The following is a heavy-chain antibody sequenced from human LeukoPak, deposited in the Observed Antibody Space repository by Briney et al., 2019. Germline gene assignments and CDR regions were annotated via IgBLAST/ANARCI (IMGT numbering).Heavy chain of an antibody. J-gene: IGHJ4*02. Sequence: VGSLRLSCAPSGVTSSRDWMSWVREAPGKGLEWVANIKQDGSEKYYMDSVKGRFTISRDNAKNSLYVKMNRLRAEDTAVYYCASQIRCGDLYDYWGQGTLVTVS. CDR3: ASQIRCGDLYDY. CDR1: GVTSSRDW. D-gene: IGHD3-10*01. CDR2: IKQDGSEK. V-gene: IGHV3-7*03.